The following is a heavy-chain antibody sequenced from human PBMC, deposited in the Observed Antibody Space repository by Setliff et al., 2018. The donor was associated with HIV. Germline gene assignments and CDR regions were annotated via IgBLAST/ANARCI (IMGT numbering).Heavy chain of an antibody. V-gene: IGHV1-69*13. Sequence: GASVKVSCKTSGGTLSNYVITWVRQAPGQGLEWMGMILPMYNIPAYAQKFQGRVTFTADESTSTAYMELSSLSSEDTAVYYCARDQTGVAAAAFGGGSAWSDEGFDIWGQGTMVTVSS. CDR1: GGTLSNYV. CDR2: ILPMYNIP. CDR3: ARDQTGVAAAAFGGGSAWSDEGFDI. D-gene: IGHD6-13*01. J-gene: IGHJ3*02.